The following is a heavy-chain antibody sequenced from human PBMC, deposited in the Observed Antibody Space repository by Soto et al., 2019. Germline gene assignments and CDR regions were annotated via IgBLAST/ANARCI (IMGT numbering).Heavy chain of an antibody. V-gene: IGHV3-74*01. J-gene: IGHJ4*02. D-gene: IGHD2-15*01. CDR1: GFTFSSYW. CDR2: INSDGSST. Sequence: EVQLVESGGGLVQPGGSLRLSCAASGFTFSSYWMHWVRQAPGKGLVWVSRINSDGSSTSYADSVKGRFTISRDNAKNTLYLQMNGLRAEDTAVYYCAVEYCSGGSCYSLPDYWGQGTLVTVSS. CDR3: AVEYCSGGSCYSLPDY.